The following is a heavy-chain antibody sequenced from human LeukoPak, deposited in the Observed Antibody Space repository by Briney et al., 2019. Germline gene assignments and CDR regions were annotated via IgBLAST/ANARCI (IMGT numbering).Heavy chain of an antibody. V-gene: IGHV4-59*01. CDR1: GGSISTYY. D-gene: IGHD3-16*01. CDR3: ARDGAGYYYYYMDV. Sequence: SETLSLTCTVSGGSISTYYWSWIRQPPGKGLEWIGYIYHSGSTNYNPSLKSRVTISVDTSQNQFYLKLSSVTAADTAVYYCARDGAGYYYYYMDVWGKGTTVTVSS. CDR2: IYHSGST. J-gene: IGHJ6*03.